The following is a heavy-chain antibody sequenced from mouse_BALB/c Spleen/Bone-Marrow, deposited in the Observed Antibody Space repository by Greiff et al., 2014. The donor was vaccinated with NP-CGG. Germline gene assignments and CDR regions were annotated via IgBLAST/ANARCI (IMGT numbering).Heavy chain of an antibody. CDR1: GYTFTDYN. V-gene: IGHV1S29*02. J-gene: IGHJ1*01. D-gene: IGHD2-10*02. Sequence: EVKLMESGPELVKPGASVKISCKASGYTFTDYNMHWVKQSHGKSLEWIGYIYPYNGGTGYNQKFKSKATLTVDNSSSTAYMELRSVTSEDSAVYYCARSYGNWYFDVWGAGTTVTVSS. CDR2: IYPYNGGT. CDR3: ARSYGNWYFDV.